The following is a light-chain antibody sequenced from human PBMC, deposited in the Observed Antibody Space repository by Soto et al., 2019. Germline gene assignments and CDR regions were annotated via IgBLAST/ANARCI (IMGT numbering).Light chain of an antibody. CDR1: QSVSSSY. Sequence: EIELTQSPVTRSLSPGERATLSCRASQSVSSSYLAWYQHRPGQAPRLLIYEVSTRATYIPARFSGRGSRTEFTLTISSLQAEDSAVYYCQQYQDWPRTFGQGTKVDIK. V-gene: IGKV3-15*01. CDR3: QQYQDWPRT. J-gene: IGKJ1*01. CDR2: EVS.